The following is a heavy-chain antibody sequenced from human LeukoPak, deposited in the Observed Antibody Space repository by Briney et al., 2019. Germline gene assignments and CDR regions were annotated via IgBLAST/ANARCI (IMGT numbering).Heavy chain of an antibody. J-gene: IGHJ4*02. CDR1: SGSFSDHY. Sequence: SETLSLTCAVSSGSFSDHYWNWIRQPPGKGLEWIGEINHGGSTNYNPSLKSRVTISVDTSQNQFSLRLSSVTAADTAVYYCARGRYVTTRGGAAAGFLDYWGQGTLVTVST. CDR3: ARGRYVTTRGGAAAGFLDY. D-gene: IGHD6-13*01. CDR2: INHGGST. V-gene: IGHV4-34*01.